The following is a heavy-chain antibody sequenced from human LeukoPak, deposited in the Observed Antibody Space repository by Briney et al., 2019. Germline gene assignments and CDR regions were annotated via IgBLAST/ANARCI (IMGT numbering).Heavy chain of an antibody. CDR3: AKSNRYCDTASCYEAFDI. CDR1: RASISIYS. V-gene: IGHV4-59*03. D-gene: IGHD2-2*01. CDR2: IYYSGSP. J-gene: IGHJ3*02. Sequence: SETLSLTCTVSRASISIYSWSWFRQPPGQGLEWLGYIYYSGSPNYNPSLKNRVTMSVDTSRNQFSLRVNSVTAADTAVYYCAKSNRYCDTASCYEAFDIWGQGTMVTVSS.